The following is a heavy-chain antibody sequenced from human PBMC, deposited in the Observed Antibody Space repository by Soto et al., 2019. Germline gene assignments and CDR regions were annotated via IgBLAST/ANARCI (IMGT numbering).Heavy chain of an antibody. V-gene: IGHV1-69*13. J-gene: IGHJ6*02. D-gene: IGHD6-13*01. CDR1: GGTLGIYA. CDR3: ARNQQLRYCTNGLDV. CDR2: IIPIFGTA. Sequence: GVSVALSWEASGGTLGIYALSSVRQSTKQGLEWMGGIIPIFGTANYAQKFQGIVTITADESTSTAYMELNSLRAEDTAVYYCARNQQLRYCTNGLDVWGQGTTVTGS.